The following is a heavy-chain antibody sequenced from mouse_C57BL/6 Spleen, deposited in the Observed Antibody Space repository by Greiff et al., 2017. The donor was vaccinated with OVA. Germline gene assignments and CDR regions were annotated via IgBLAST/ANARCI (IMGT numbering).Heavy chain of an antibody. J-gene: IGHJ4*01. V-gene: IGHV1-55*01. Sequence: QVQLQQPGAELVKPGASVKMSCKASGYTFTSYWITWVKQRPGQGREWIGDIYPGSGSTNYNEKFKSKATLTVDTSSSTAYMQLSSLTSEDSAVYYCARRDGYYYAMDYWGQGTSVTVSS. CDR2: IYPGSGST. D-gene: IGHD2-3*01. CDR3: ARRDGYYYAMDY. CDR1: GYTFTSYW.